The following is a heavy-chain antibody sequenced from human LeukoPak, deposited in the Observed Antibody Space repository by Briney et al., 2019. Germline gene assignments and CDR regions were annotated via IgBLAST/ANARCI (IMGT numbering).Heavy chain of an antibody. CDR1: GGSLSGYY. V-gene: IGHV4-34*01. J-gene: IGHJ4*02. D-gene: IGHD5-24*01. Sequence: PSETLSLTCAVYGGSLSGYYWSWIRQPPGKGLEWIGEINHSGSTNYNPSLKSRVTISVDTSKNQFSLKLSSVTAADTAVYYCAKQRRDGYNYFDYWGQGTLVTVSS. CDR2: INHSGST. CDR3: AKQRRDGYNYFDY.